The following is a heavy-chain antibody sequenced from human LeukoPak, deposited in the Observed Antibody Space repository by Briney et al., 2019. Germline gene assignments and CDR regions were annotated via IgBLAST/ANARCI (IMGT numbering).Heavy chain of an antibody. CDR2: IDPSGGRT. CDR3: ATVRPSSAFDI. J-gene: IGHJ3*02. V-gene: IGHV1-46*01. Sequence: GASVKVSCKASGYTFTSYYMHWVRQAPGQGLEWMGIIDPSGGRTSYPQKFQGRVTMTRDTSTSTVYMELSSLRSEDTAVYYCATVRPSSAFDIWGQGTMVTVSS. CDR1: GYTFTSYY.